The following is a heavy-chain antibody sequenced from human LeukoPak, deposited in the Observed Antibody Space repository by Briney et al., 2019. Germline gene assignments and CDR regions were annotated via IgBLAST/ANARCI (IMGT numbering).Heavy chain of an antibody. CDR1: GFTFSNYG. J-gene: IGHJ4*02. CDR3: ASEYSSSSVYYFDY. V-gene: IGHV3-48*01. D-gene: IGHD6-6*01. Sequence: GGSLRLSCAASGFTFSNYGMHWVRQAPGKGLEWVSYISSSSSTIYYADSVKGRFTISRDNAKNSLYLQMNSLRAEDTAVYYCASEYSSSSVYYFDYWGQGTLVTVSS. CDR2: ISSSSSTI.